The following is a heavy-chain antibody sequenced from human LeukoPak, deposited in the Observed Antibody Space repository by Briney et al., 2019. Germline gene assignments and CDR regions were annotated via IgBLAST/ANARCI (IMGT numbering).Heavy chain of an antibody. J-gene: IGHJ4*02. CDR1: GFTFSSYT. D-gene: IGHD6-19*01. CDR3: ARDHGVAVAGSFDY. CDR2: ICFDGSYK. V-gene: IGHV3-30*04. Sequence: GRSLRLFCAASGFTFSSYTIHWVRQAPGKGLEWVAVICFDGSYKYYADSVKGRFTFSRDNSKNTLYLQMNSLRPEDTAVYYCARDHGVAVAGSFDYWGQGTLVTVSS.